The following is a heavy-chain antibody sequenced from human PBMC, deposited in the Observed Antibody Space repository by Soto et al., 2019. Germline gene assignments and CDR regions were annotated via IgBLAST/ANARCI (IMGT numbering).Heavy chain of an antibody. Sequence: QVQLVQSGAEVKKSGSSVKVSCKASGGTFSSYSISWVRQAPGQGLGWMGGITPLFGTANYAQKFHGRVTITADESTSTAYMQVGSLRSEDTAVYYCAREGYGDYGKPFDYGGEGPMVTVSS. J-gene: IGHJ4*02. CDR2: ITPLFGTA. V-gene: IGHV1-69*01. D-gene: IGHD4-17*01. CDR1: GGTFSSYS. CDR3: AREGYGDYGKPFDY.